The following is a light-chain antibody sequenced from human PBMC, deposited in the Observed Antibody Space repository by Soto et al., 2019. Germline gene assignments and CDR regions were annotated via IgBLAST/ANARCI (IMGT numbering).Light chain of an antibody. CDR3: ISYTTSSTWV. Sequence: QSALTQPASVSGSPGQSITIPCTGTSSDLGAYDYVSWYQQRPGKAPKLIIYEVNNRPSGVSNRFSGSKSGNTASLSISGLQAEDAANYYCISYTTSSTWVFGGGTKVTVL. V-gene: IGLV2-14*01. CDR1: SSDLGAYDY. CDR2: EVN. J-gene: IGLJ3*02.